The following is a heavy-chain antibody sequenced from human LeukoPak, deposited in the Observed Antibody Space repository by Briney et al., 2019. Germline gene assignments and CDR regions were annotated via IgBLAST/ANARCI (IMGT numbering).Heavy chain of an antibody. V-gene: IGHV4-59*01. CDR2: MYSSRRN. Sequence: SETLSLTCSVSGVSISSYYWSWVRQPPGKGLEWIGYMYSSRRNNYNSSLKSRVTIALDTSQNQFSLKLRSVTAADTAVYYCARAWSDGTGYFIDFWGQGILVAVSS. J-gene: IGHJ4*02. CDR3: ARAWSDGTGYFIDF. D-gene: IGHD3-22*01. CDR1: GVSISSYY.